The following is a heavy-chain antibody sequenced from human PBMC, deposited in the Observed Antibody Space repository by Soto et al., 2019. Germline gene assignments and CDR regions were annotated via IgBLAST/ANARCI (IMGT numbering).Heavy chain of an antibody. D-gene: IGHD1-26*01. CDR1: GYTFTSYG. CDR3: AVLGGSDYYYYYGMDV. Sequence: QVQLVQSGAEVKKPGASVKVSFKASGYTFTSYGISWVRRAHGQGLEWMGWISAYNGNTNYAQKLQGRVTMTTDTSTSTAYMELRSLRSDDTAVYYCAVLGGSDYYYYYGMDVWGQGTTVTVSS. CDR2: ISAYNGNT. V-gene: IGHV1-18*01. J-gene: IGHJ6*02.